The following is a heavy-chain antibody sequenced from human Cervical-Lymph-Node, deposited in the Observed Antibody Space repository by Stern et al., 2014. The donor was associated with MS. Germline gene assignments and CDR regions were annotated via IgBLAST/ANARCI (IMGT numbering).Heavy chain of an antibody. D-gene: IGHD6-19*01. CDR1: GFTFSDYY. Sequence: VQLVESGGGLVKPGGSLRLSCGASGFTFSDYYMNWILQAPGKGLEWVSYINGSGTARYYADSVNGRFTISRDNAKKSLFLQMNSLRVEDTAVYYCANSIGWGQGTLVIVSS. CDR3: ANSIG. V-gene: IGHV3-11*01. J-gene: IGHJ4*02. CDR2: INGSGTAR.